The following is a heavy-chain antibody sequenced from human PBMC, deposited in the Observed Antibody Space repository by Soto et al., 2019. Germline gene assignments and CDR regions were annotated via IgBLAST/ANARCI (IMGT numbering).Heavy chain of an antibody. CDR2: INHSGST. D-gene: IGHD2-21*01. CDR3: AREGVRLRVSIVVANGFDP. J-gene: IGHJ5*02. V-gene: IGHV4-34*01. Sequence: SETLSLTCAVYGGSFSGYYWSWIRQPPGKGLEWIGEINHSGSTNYNPSLKSRVTISVDTSKNQFSLKLSSVTAADTAVYYCAREGVRLRVSIVVANGFDPWGQGTLVTVSS. CDR1: GGSFSGYY.